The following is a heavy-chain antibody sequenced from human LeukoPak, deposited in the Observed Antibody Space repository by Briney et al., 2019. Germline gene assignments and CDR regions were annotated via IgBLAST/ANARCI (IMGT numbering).Heavy chain of an antibody. CDR2: IYNSGST. CDR1: GGSISSSSYY. Sequence: SETLSLTCTVSGGSISSSSYYWGWIRQPPGKGLEWIGSIYNSGSTYYNPSLKSRVTISVDTSKNQLSLQMKSVTPADTAVYYCSRELPWGPSEYWSQGTLVTVSS. CDR3: SRELPWGPSEY. V-gene: IGHV4-39*02. D-gene: IGHD7-27*01. J-gene: IGHJ4*02.